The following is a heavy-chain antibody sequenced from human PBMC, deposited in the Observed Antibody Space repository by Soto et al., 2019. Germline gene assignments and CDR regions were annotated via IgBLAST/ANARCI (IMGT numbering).Heavy chain of an antibody. CDR2: IMQDGSEK. CDR3: ARDRAMIVELDY. D-gene: IGHD3-22*01. J-gene: IGHJ4*02. V-gene: IGHV3-7*01. Sequence: VGSLRLSCAASGFTFSSYWMSWVRQAPGKGLEWVANIMQDGSEKYYVDSVKGRFTISRDNAKNSLYLQMNSLRAEDTAVYYCARDRAMIVELDYWGQGTLVTVS. CDR1: GFTFSSYW.